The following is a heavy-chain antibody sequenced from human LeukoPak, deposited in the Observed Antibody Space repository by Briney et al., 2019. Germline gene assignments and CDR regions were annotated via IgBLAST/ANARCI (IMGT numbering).Heavy chain of an antibody. V-gene: IGHV3-7*03. D-gene: IGHD2-2*02. Sequence: PGGSLRLSCAASGFSFSNYWMSWVRQAPGTGLEWVANIKQDGSDSYYVDSVKGRFTISRDNAKNSLYLQMNSLRAEDTAVYYCATKSQDIVVVPAAIPSYYYYYMDVWGKGTTVTVSS. CDR1: GFSFSNYW. CDR3: ATKSQDIVVVPAAIPSYYYYYMDV. CDR2: IKQDGSDS. J-gene: IGHJ6*03.